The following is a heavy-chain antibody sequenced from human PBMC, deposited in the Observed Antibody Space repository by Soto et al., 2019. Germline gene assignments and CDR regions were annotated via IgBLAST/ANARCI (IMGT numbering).Heavy chain of an antibody. Sequence: EVQLVESGGGLVKPGGSLRLSCAASGFTFSSYSMNWVRQAPGKGLEWVSSISSSSSYIYYADSVKGRFTVSRDNAKNSLYLQINSLRAEDTAVYYCASSRTASGGEDYWGQGTLVTVSS. CDR3: ASSRTASGGEDY. V-gene: IGHV3-21*01. CDR2: ISSSSSYI. J-gene: IGHJ4*02. CDR1: GFTFSSYS. D-gene: IGHD2-15*01.